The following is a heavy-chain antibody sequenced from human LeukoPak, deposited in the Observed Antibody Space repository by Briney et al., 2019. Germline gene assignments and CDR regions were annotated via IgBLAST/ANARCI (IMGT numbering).Heavy chain of an antibody. D-gene: IGHD5-18*01. V-gene: IGHV3-74*01. Sequence: GGSLRLSCAASGFTFSSYWMHWVRQAPGKGLVWVSRFNSDGSSTSYADSVKGRFTISRDNAKNTLYLQMNSLRAEDTAVYYCARGGRYSYGSGDYWGQGTLVTVSS. J-gene: IGHJ4*02. CDR1: GFTFSSYW. CDR3: ARGGRYSYGSGDY. CDR2: FNSDGSST.